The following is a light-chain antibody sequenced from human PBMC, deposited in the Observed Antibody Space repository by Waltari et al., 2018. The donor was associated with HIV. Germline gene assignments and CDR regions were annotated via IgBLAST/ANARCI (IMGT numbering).Light chain of an antibody. CDR3: CSYAGSSTSWV. CDR2: EGS. CDR1: SSDVGSYNL. V-gene: IGLV2-23*01. J-gene: IGLJ3*02. Sequence: QSALTQPAFVSGSPGQSITISCTGTSSDVGSYNLVSWYQQHPGKAPKLMIYEGSKRPSGVSNLFSGSKSGNTASLTISGLQAEDEADYYCCSYAGSSTSWVFGGGTKLTVL.